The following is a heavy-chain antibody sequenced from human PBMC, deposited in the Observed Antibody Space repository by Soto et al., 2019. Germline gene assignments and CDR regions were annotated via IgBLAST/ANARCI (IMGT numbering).Heavy chain of an antibody. CDR3: ARDVRDTGYSYWFDP. D-gene: IGHD3-9*01. Sequence: QVRLHESGPGLVKPSQTLSLTCSVSGGSISGDYYWSWIRQSPEKGLEWIGYIYYSGTTHYSPSLKSRVNISFDKSKNQVFLNLRFVTGADTAVYFCARDVRDTGYSYWFDPWGQGILVTVST. V-gene: IGHV4-31*03. CDR2: IYYSGTT. J-gene: IGHJ5*02. CDR1: GGSISGDYY.